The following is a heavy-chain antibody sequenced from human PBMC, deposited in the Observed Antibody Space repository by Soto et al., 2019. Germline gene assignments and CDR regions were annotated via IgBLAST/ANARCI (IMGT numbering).Heavy chain of an antibody. CDR2: IYCSGST. Sequence: KTSETLSLTCTISNGSIGSYYWTWIRQPPGKGLEWIGHIYCSGSTNYNPSLKSRLTLSLDTSKNQFSLKLTSVTAADTAVYYCARVGRLITAAGLLDAWGQGTLVTVSS. D-gene: IGHD6-13*01. V-gene: IGHV4-59*01. CDR3: ARVGRLITAAGLLDA. CDR1: NGSIGSYY. J-gene: IGHJ5*02.